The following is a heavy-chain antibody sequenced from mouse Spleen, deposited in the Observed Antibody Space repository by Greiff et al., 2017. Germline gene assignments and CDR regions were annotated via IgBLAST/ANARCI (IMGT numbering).Heavy chain of an antibody. CDR2: IYPGDGDT. Sequence: QVQLQQSGAELVKPGASVKISCKASGYAFSSYWMNWVKQRPGKGLEWIGQIYPGDGDTNYNGKFKGKATLTADKSSSTAYMQLSSLTSEDSAVYFCARAARATYWFAYWGQGTLVTVSA. D-gene: IGHD3-1*01. CDR3: ARAARATYWFAY. V-gene: IGHV1-80*01. J-gene: IGHJ3*01. CDR1: GYAFSSYW.